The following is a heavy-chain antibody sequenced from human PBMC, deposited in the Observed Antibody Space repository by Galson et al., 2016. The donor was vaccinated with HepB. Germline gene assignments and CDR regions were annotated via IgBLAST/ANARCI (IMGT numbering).Heavy chain of an antibody. V-gene: IGHV3-21*01. J-gene: IGHJ4*02. CDR2: ITSGSDYI. CDR1: GFTFSRYT. D-gene: IGHD5-24*01. Sequence: SLRLSCAASGFTFSRYTMNWVRQTPGKGLEWVSSITSGSDYIYEAHSAKGRFTISRDDAKNSLYLQMNSLRAEDTAVYFCARVTGYSFDNWGQGTLVTVSS. CDR3: ARVTGYSFDN.